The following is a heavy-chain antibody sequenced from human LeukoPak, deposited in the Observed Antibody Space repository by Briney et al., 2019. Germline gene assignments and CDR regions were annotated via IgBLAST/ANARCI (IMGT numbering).Heavy chain of an antibody. V-gene: IGHV4-4*02. CDR1: GGSIITTNW. J-gene: IGHJ4*02. D-gene: IGHD1-26*01. Sequence: PSETLSLTCGVSGGSIITTNWWSWVRQPPGKGLEWIGGVHLNGATNYNPPLESRVSMSIDKSKNQLSLKLSSVTAADTATYYCTRESGAFSPFGFWGQGTLVTVSS. CDR2: VHLNGAT. CDR3: TRESGAFSPFGF.